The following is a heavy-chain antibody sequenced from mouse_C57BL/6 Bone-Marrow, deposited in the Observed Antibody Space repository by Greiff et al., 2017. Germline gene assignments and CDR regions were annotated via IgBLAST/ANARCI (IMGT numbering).Heavy chain of an antibody. Sequence: QVQLQQPGAELVMPGASVKLSCKASGYTFTSYWMHWVKQRPGQGLKWIGEIDPSASYTNYNQKFKGQSTLTVDKSSSTAYMQLSSLTSEDSAVYYGARGMLLRDYYAMDYGGQGTSVTVSS. D-gene: IGHD1-1*01. CDR1: GYTFTSYW. V-gene: IGHV1-69*01. J-gene: IGHJ4*01. CDR3: ARGMLLRDYYAMDY. CDR2: IDPSASYT.